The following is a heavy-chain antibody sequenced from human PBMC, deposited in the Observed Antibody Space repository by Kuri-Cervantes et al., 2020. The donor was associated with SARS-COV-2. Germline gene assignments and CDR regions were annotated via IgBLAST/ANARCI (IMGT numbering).Heavy chain of an antibody. CDR3: VRDGDHWNFDY. D-gene: IGHD1-1*01. CDR2: INPDGSYT. V-gene: IGHV3-74*01. CDR1: GFTFSGHW. J-gene: IGHJ4*02. Sequence: GESLKISCAASGFTFSGHWIHWVRQAPGKGLVWVSRINPDGSYTSNADSVKGRFTLSRDNAKNMLFLQMNSLRAEDTAVYYCVRDGDHWNFDYWGRGTLVTVSS.